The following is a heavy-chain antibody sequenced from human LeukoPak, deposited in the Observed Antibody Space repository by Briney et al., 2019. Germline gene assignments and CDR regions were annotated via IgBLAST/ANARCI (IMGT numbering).Heavy chain of an antibody. CDR3: ARDIWFGELVAGALDI. V-gene: IGHV3-48*03. CDR2: ISSSGNSI. Sequence: PGGSLRLSCAASGFTFSGYEMNWVRQAPGKGLEWISFISSSGNSIYYADSVKGRFTVSRDNAKNSLYLQMNSLRTDDTAVYYCARDIWFGELVAGALDIWGQGTMVTVSS. J-gene: IGHJ3*02. CDR1: GFTFSGYE. D-gene: IGHD3-10*01.